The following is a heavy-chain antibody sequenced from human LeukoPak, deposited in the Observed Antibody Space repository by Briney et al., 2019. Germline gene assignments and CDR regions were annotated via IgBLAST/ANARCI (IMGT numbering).Heavy chain of an antibody. CDR2: ISGSGGST. Sequence: PGGSLRLSCAASGFTFSSYAMSWVRQAPGKGLEWVSAISGSGGSTYYADSVKGRFTISRDNCKNTLYLQMNSLRAEDTAVYYCAKGDSSSWYRGAFDIWGQGTMVTVSS. V-gene: IGHV3-23*01. CDR1: GFTFSSYA. D-gene: IGHD6-13*01. J-gene: IGHJ3*02. CDR3: AKGDSSSWYRGAFDI.